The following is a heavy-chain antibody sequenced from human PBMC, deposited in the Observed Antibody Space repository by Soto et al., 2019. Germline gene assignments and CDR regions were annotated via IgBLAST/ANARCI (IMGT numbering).Heavy chain of an antibody. CDR3: ARDPTAQVFAY. CDR2: ISYDGSNK. Sequence: PGGSLRLSCAASGFTFSSYAMHWVRQAPGKGLEWVAVISYDGSNKYYADSVKGRFTISRDNSKNTLYLQMNSLRAEDTAVYYCARDPTAQVFAYWGQGTLVTVSS. CDR1: GFTFSSYA. V-gene: IGHV3-30-3*01. D-gene: IGHD2-21*02. J-gene: IGHJ4*02.